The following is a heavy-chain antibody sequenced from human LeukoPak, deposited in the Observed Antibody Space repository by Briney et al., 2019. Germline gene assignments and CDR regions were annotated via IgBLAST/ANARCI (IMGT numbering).Heavy chain of an antibody. J-gene: IGHJ4*02. D-gene: IGHD3-9*01. CDR2: INHSGST. CDR3: ARLSSFDWEESFDY. CDR1: GGSFSGYY. V-gene: IGHV4-34*01. Sequence: KPSETLSLTCAVYGGSFSGYYWSWIRQPPGKGLEWIGEINHSGSTNYNPSLKSRVTISVDTSKNQFSLKLSSVPAADTAVYYCARLSSFDWEESFDYWGQGTLVTVSS.